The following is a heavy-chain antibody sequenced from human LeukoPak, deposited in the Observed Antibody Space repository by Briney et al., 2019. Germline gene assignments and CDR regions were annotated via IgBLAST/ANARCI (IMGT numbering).Heavy chain of an antibody. Sequence: GGSLRLSCAASGFTFDNYAMHWVRQAPGKGLEWVAVISYDASNKYYADSVKGRFTISRDNAKNSLYLQMNSLRAEDTAVYYCARDRDFWSGPADYWGQGTLVTVSS. CDR2: ISYDASNK. D-gene: IGHD3-3*01. CDR1: GFTFDNYA. J-gene: IGHJ4*02. CDR3: ARDRDFWSGPADY. V-gene: IGHV3-30-3*01.